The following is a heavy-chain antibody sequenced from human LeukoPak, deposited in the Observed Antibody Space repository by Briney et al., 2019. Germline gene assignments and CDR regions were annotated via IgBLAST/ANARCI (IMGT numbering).Heavy chain of an antibody. V-gene: IGHV3-7*03. CDR1: GFTFSSYM. CDR2: INHNGNVN. CDR3: ARGGGLDV. J-gene: IGHJ6*02. Sequence: GGSLRLSCAASGFTFSSYMMNWARQAPGKGLEWVASINHNGNVNYYVDSVKGRFTISRDNAKNSLYLQMSNLRAEDTAVYFCARGGGLDVWGQGATVTVSS. D-gene: IGHD3-16*01.